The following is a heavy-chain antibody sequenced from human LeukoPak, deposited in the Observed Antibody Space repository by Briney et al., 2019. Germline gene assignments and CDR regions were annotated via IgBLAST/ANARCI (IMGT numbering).Heavy chain of an antibody. V-gene: IGHV3-23*01. D-gene: IGHD1-26*01. Sequence: GGSLRLSCAASGFTFSSYAMSWVRQAPGKGLEWVSAISDSGGRTYYADSVRGRFTISRDSSKNTLYLQMNSLRAEDTAVYYCAKRGNYYSFDYWGQGTLVTVSS. J-gene: IGHJ4*02. CDR1: GFTFSSYA. CDR3: AKRGNYYSFDY. CDR2: ISDSGGRT.